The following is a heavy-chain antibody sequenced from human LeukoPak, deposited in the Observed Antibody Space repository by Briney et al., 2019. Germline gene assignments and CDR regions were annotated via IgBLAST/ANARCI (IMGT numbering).Heavy chain of an antibody. Sequence: SETLSLTCTVSGGSISSGGYYWSWIRQPPGKGPEWIGYIYHSGSTNYNPSLKSRVTISVDTSKNQFSLKLSSVTAADTAVYYCARADIVVSEGFAFDIWGQGTMVTVSS. V-gene: IGHV4-30-2*01. CDR3: ARADIVVSEGFAFDI. CDR1: GGSISSGGYY. CDR2: IYHSGST. J-gene: IGHJ3*02. D-gene: IGHD2-15*01.